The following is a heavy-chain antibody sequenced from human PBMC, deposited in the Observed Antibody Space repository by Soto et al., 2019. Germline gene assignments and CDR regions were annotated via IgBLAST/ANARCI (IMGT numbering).Heavy chain of an antibody. Sequence: KTSEILSLTCTVSGGSISSSSYYWGWIRQPPGKGLEWIGSIYYSGSTYYNPSLKSRVTISVDTSKNQFSLKLSSVTAADTAVYYCARPLVLRFLEWPEYYGMDVWGQGTTVTVSS. CDR1: GGSISSSSYY. CDR2: IYYSGST. CDR3: ARPLVLRFLEWPEYYGMDV. D-gene: IGHD3-3*01. J-gene: IGHJ6*02. V-gene: IGHV4-39*01.